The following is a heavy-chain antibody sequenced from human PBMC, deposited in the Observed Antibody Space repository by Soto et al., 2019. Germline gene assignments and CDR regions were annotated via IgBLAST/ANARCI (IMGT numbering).Heavy chain of an antibody. CDR3: ARERYQVISDGMDV. D-gene: IGHD2-2*01. Sequence: ASVKVSCKASGYTFTGYYIHWVREAPGQGLEWMGWINPQTGGTSYAQKFQGRVTLSRDTSINTAYLELSRLTFDDAAVYFCARERYQVISDGMDVWGQGTSVTVSS. CDR2: INPQTGGT. J-gene: IGHJ6*01. CDR1: GYTFTGYY. V-gene: IGHV1-2*02.